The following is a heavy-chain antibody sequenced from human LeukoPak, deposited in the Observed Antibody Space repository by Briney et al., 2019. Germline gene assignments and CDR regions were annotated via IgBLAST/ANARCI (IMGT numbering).Heavy chain of an antibody. D-gene: IGHD6-13*01. CDR2: IDQGGSVR. V-gene: IGHV3-7*01. CDR3: ARDPESSSIDL. CDR1: GFSFSTYW. Sequence: GGSLRLSCAASGFSFSTYWMSWVRQTPEEGLEFVANIDQGGSVRNYMDSLKGRCTISRDNAKKSLYLEINSLRADDTAVYYCARDPESSSIDLWGRGALVTVSS. J-gene: IGHJ5*02.